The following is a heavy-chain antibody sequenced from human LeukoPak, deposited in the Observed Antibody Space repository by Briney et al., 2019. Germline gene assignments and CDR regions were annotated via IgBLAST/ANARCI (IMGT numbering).Heavy chain of an antibody. CDR2: ITSRGGTI. D-gene: IGHD3-10*01. CDR1: GFTFSDYY. CDR3: ARTMVRGLLYFDY. Sequence: GGSLRLSCAASGFTFSDYYMSWLRQAPGKGLEWVSYITSRGGTIYYADSVKGRFSISRDNAKNSLYLQMNSLRAEDTAVYYCARTMVRGLLYFDYWGQGTLVTVSS. J-gene: IGHJ4*02. V-gene: IGHV3-11*04.